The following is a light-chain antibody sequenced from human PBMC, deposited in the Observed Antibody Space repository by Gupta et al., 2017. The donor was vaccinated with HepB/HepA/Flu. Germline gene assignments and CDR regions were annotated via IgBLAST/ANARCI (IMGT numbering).Light chain of an antibody. Sequence: QSVLTQPPSASATPGQRVTISCSGSSSNIGTNTVNWYQQLPGTAPKLLIYSNNKRPSGVPDRFSGSECGTSASLAISGLQSDDEADYYCATWDASLNGVVFGGGTKLTVL. CDR3: ATWDASLNGVV. CDR1: SSNIGTNT. J-gene: IGLJ2*01. V-gene: IGLV1-44*01. CDR2: SNN.